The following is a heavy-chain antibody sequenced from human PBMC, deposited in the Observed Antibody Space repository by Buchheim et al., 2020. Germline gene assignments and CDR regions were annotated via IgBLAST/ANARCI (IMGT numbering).Heavy chain of an antibody. CDR2: ISGSDNTI. V-gene: IGHV3-48*04. Sequence: VQLVESGGGLIQPGESLRLSCAASGFTFSSYGMNWVRQAPGKGLEWVSFISGSDNTIYYADSVKGRFTISRDNAKNSLGLHMNSLRVEDTAVYYCARDQRDQGYWYFDLWGRGT. CDR1: GFTFSSYG. J-gene: IGHJ2*01. CDR3: ARDQRDQGYWYFDL.